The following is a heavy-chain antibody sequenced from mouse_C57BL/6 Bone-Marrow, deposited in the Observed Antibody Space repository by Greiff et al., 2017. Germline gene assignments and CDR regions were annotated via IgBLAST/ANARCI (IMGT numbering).Heavy chain of an antibody. Sequence: QVQLQQPGAELVKPGASVKMSCKASGYTFTSYWITWVKQRPGQGLEWIGDIYPGSGSTNYNEKFKSKATLTVDTSSSTAYMQLSSLTSEDAAVYYCAVDCSGYGWFAYWGQGTLVTVSA. CDR3: AVDCSGYGWFAY. D-gene: IGHD3-2*02. CDR1: GYTFTSYW. V-gene: IGHV1-55*01. J-gene: IGHJ3*01. CDR2: IYPGSGST.